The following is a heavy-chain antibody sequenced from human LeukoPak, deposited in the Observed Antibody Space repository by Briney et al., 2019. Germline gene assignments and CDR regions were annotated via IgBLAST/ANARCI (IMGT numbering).Heavy chain of an antibody. CDR2: INPSDGGT. D-gene: IGHD2-2*01. V-gene: IGHV1-46*01. CDR1: GYTFINYY. CDR3: ARDGGYCGSTSCYALH. Sequence: ASVNVSCKTSGYTFINYYVHWVRQAPGQGLEWMGIINPSDGGTTYAQKFQGRVTMTRDTSTSTVYIELSSLESEDTAVYSCARDGGYCGSTSCYALHWGQGTQVIVSS. J-gene: IGHJ4*02.